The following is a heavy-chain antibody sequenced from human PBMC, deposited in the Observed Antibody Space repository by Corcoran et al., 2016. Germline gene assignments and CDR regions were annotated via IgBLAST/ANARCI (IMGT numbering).Heavy chain of an antibody. CDR1: GYTFTSYG. CDR2: ISAYNGNT. V-gene: IGHV1-18*01. J-gene: IGHJ5*02. CDR3: PSSPGYSGPPRVWCDA. Sequence: QVQLVQSGAEVKKPGASVKVSCKASGYTFTSYGISWVRQAPGQGLEWMGWISAYNGNTNYAQKLQGRVTMTTEKSTSTAYRELRSLRSDDTAVDYWPSSPGYSGPPRVWCDAWGQGTLVTFSS. D-gene: IGHD5-12*01.